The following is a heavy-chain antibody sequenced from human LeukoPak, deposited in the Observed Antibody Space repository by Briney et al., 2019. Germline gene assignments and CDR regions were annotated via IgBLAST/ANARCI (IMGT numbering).Heavy chain of an antibody. CDR2: IYHSGST. Sequence: SETLSLTCTVSGYSISSGYYWGWIRQPPGKGLEWIGTIYHSGSTYYNPSLKSRVTISVDTSKNQFSLKLTSVTAADTAVYYCARLSPHSSGSGEDYWGQGTLVTVSS. V-gene: IGHV4-38-2*02. CDR3: ARLSPHSSGSGEDY. D-gene: IGHD6-25*01. J-gene: IGHJ4*02. CDR1: GYSISSGYY.